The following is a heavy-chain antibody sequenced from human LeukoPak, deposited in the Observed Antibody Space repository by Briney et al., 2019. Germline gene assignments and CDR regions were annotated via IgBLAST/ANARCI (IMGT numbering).Heavy chain of an antibody. CDR3: AHRRGYCSSTSCSVNSDYYYYYGMDV. CDR2: IYWNDDE. J-gene: IGHJ6*02. V-gene: IGHV2-5*01. Sequence: SGPTLVKPTQTLTLTCTFSGFSLRTSGVGVXXXXXXXXXXXXXLALIYWNDDERYSPSLKSRLTITKDTSKNQVVLTMTNMDPVDTATYFCAHRRGYCSSTSCSVNSDYYYYYGMDVWGQGTTVTVSS. CDR1: GFSLRTSGVG. D-gene: IGHD2-2*01.